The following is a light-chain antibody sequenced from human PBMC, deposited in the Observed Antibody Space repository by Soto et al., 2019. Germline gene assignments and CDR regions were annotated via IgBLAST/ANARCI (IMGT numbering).Light chain of an antibody. CDR2: DEY. CDR3: QKRHMWPIT. J-gene: IGKJ5*01. V-gene: IGKV3-11*01. CDR1: QSFRGL. Sequence: IVLTQSPGTLSLSPGERATLSCRASQSFRGLLAWYQQKTGQAPRIIIYDEYNRATGIPPRFSGSGSGTDLNLTISSLEPEDSAVYYCQKRHMWPITFGQGTRLEIK.